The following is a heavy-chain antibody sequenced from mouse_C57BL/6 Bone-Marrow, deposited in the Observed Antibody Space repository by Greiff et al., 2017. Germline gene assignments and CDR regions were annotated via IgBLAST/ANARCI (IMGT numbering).Heavy chain of an antibody. CDR2: LDPANGNT. V-gene: IGHV14-3*01. CDR1: GFNIKTTY. D-gene: IGHD1-1*01. J-gene: IGHJ3*01. CDR3: AREGVYYGSPWFAY. Sequence: VQLQQSVAELVRPGASVKLSCTASGFNIKTTYMHWVKQRPEQGLEWIGRLDPANGNTKYAPKFQGKATITADTSSNTAYLQLSSLTSEDTAIYYCAREGVYYGSPWFAYWGQGTLVTVSA.